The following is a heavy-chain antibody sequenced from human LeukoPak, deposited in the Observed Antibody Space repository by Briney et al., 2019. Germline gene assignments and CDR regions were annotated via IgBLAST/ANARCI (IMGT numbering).Heavy chain of an antibody. CDR1: GYTFTSYD. D-gene: IGHD3-22*01. J-gene: IGHJ5*02. CDR3: ASLRVGYYYDSSGYYYT. Sequence: ASVTVSCKASGYTFTSYDINWVRQATGQGLEWMGWMNPNSGNTGYAQKFQGRVTMTRNTSISTAYMELSSLRSEDTAVYYCASLRVGYYYDSSGYYYTWGQGTLVTVSS. CDR2: MNPNSGNT. V-gene: IGHV1-8*01.